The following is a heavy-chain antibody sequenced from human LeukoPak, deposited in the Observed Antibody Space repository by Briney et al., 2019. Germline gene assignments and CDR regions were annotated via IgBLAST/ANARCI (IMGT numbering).Heavy chain of an antibody. CDR2: ISWNSGSI. V-gene: IGHV3-9*03. D-gene: IGHD3-22*01. CDR3: ARSNLKYDSSGSDAFDI. CDR1: GFTFDDYA. Sequence: PGGSLRLSCAASGFTFDDYAMHWVRQAPGKGLEWVSGISWNSGSIGYADSVKGRFTISRDNAKNSLYLQMNSLRAEDMALYYCARSNLKYDSSGSDAFDIWGQGTMVTVSS. J-gene: IGHJ3*02.